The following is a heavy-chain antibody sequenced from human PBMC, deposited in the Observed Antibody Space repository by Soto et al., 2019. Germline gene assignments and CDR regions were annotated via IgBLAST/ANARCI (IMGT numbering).Heavy chain of an antibody. D-gene: IGHD4-17*01. CDR1: GYTFTAHW. V-gene: IGHV5-51*01. Sequence: PGESLKISCKGSGYTFTAHWIAWVLQMPGKRLEWMGLIYPDDSDTRYSPSFQGQVTISADKSSNTAYLQWSSLKASDTAIYYCARLASDYIGRGFDYWGQGTPVTVSS. CDR3: ARLASDYIGRGFDY. J-gene: IGHJ4*02. CDR2: IYPDDSDT.